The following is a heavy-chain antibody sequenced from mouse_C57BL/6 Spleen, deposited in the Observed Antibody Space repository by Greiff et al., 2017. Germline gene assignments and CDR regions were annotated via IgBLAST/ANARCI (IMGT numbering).Heavy chain of an antibody. CDR2: INPNNGGT. D-gene: IGHD3-2*02. Sequence: DVHLVESGPELVKPGASVKMSCKASGYTFTDYNMHWVKQSHGKSLEWIGYINPNNGGTSYNQKFKGKATLTVNKSSSTAYMELRSLTSEDSAVYYCARDSSGWSFDYWGQGTTLTVSS. J-gene: IGHJ2*01. V-gene: IGHV1-22*01. CDR1: GYTFTDYN. CDR3: ARDSSGWSFDY.